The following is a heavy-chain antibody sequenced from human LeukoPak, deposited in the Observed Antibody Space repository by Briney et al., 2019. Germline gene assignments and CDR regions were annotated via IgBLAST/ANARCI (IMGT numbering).Heavy chain of an antibody. J-gene: IGHJ5*02. D-gene: IGHD6-13*01. CDR1: GGSFSGYY. CDR2: INHSGST. CDR3: ARDKIEAAVSGSLFDH. Sequence: SETLSLTCAVYGGSFSGYYWSWIRQPPGKGLEWIGEINHSGSTNYNPSLKSRVTISVDTSKNQFSLKLSSVTADDTAVYYCARDKIEAAVSGSLFDHWGQGTLVTVSS. V-gene: IGHV4-34*01.